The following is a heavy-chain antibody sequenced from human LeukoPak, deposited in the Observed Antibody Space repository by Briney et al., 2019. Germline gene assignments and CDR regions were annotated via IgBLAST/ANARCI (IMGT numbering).Heavy chain of an antibody. CDR1: GFTFSSYG. Sequence: PGGSLRLSCAASGFTFSSYGMHWVRQAPGKGLEWVAFIRYDGSNKYYADSVKGRFTISRDNAKNSLYLQMNSLRAEDTAVYYCARESSGYSPYYYYYGMDVWGQGTTVTVSS. CDR3: ARESSGYSPYYYYYGMDV. J-gene: IGHJ6*02. D-gene: IGHD3-22*01. CDR2: IRYDGSNK. V-gene: IGHV3-30*02.